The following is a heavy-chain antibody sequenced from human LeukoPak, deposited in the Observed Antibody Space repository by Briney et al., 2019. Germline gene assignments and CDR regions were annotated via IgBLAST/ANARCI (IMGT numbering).Heavy chain of an antibody. Sequence: ASVKVSCKASGYTFTGYYIHWVRQAPGQGLEWMGWINPHSGGTNYAQKFQGRVTMTRDPSISTAFMELSRLTSDDTAVYYCARGLLAGDYVNWYFDLWGRGTLVTVSS. CDR1: GYTFTGYY. CDR2: INPHSGGT. D-gene: IGHD4-17*01. V-gene: IGHV1-2*02. CDR3: ARGLLAGDYVNWYFDL. J-gene: IGHJ2*01.